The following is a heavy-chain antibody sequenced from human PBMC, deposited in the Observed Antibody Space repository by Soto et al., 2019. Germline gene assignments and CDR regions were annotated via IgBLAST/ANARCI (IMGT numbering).Heavy chain of an antibody. CDR3: VRGYSGWGLDP. Sequence: EVQLVESGGGLVQPGGSLRLSCVASGFSFSSYWMHWVRQVPGKGLMWVSRVKSDETSTIYADSVKGRFTISRDNAKNMLYLQMNSLRAEDTAVYYCVRGYSGWGLDPWGQGTLVTVSS. CDR2: VKSDETST. CDR1: GFSFSSYW. V-gene: IGHV3-74*01. D-gene: IGHD5-12*01. J-gene: IGHJ5*02.